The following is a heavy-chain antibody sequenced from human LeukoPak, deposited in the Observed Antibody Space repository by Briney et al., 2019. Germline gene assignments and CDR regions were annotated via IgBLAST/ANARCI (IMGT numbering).Heavy chain of an antibody. J-gene: IGHJ3*02. V-gene: IGHV1-69*04. CDR2: IIPILGIA. CDR1: GGTFSSYA. Sequence: GASVKVSCKASGGTFSSYAISWVRQAPGQGLEWMGRIIPILGIANYAQKFQGRVTITTDESTSTAYMELSSLRSEDTAVYYCARGGIQLWHDAFDIWGQGTMVTVSS. D-gene: IGHD5-18*01. CDR3: ARGGIQLWHDAFDI.